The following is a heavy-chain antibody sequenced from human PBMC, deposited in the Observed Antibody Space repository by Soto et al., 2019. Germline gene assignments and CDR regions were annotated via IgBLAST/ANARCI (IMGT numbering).Heavy chain of an antibody. V-gene: IGHV3-74*01. CDR1: GFSFSNYW. CDR2: LNTDGSFT. J-gene: IGHJ6*02. CDR3: ARCMKNYYAMDV. Sequence: EVQLVESGGGLLQPGGSLRLSCAASGFSFSNYWMHWVRQAPGKGLVWVSRLNTDGSFTAYADSVKGRFTLSRDNAKNTVYLQMNSLRAEDTAVYYCARCMKNYYAMDVWGQGTTVTVSS.